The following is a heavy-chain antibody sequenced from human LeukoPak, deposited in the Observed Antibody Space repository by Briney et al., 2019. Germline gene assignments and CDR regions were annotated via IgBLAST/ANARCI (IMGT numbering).Heavy chain of an antibody. CDR3: AKEAGIAVAVYYYYYMDV. CDR2: ISYDGSNK. Sequence: GGSLRLSCAASGFTFSSYGMHWVRQAPGKGLEWVAVISYDGSNKYYADSVKGRFTISRDNSKNTLYLQMNSLRAEDTAVYYCAKEAGIAVAVYYYYYMDVWGKGTTVTVSS. V-gene: IGHV3-30*18. D-gene: IGHD6-19*01. CDR1: GFTFSSYG. J-gene: IGHJ6*03.